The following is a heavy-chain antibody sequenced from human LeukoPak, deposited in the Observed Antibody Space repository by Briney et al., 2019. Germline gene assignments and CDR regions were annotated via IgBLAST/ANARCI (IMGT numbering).Heavy chain of an antibody. CDR3: ARRIPVTASGLDY. J-gene: IGHJ4*02. Sequence: GGSLRLSCAASGFTFSSYAMSWVRQAPGKGLEWVSTISGSGDYTYYADSVKGRFTISRDNSKNTLYLQMNRLSAEDTAVYYCARRIPVTASGLDYWGQGTLVTVSS. CDR1: GFTFSSYA. CDR2: ISGSGDYT. D-gene: IGHD2-2*01. V-gene: IGHV3-23*01.